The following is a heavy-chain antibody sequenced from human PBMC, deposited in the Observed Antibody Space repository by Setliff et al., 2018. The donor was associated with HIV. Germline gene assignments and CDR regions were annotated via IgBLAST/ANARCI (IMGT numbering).Heavy chain of an antibody. V-gene: IGHV3-23*01. J-gene: IGHJ4*02. CDR1: GFTFSSYS. CDR2: IGGSTGST. Sequence: GGSLRLSCAASGFTFSSYSMNWVRQAPGKGLEWVSAIGGSTGSTYYADSVKGRFTISRDNSKSTLYLQMNSLRTEDTAVYYCAREGQWLDGFDYWGQGTLVTVSS. D-gene: IGHD6-19*01. CDR3: AREGQWLDGFDY.